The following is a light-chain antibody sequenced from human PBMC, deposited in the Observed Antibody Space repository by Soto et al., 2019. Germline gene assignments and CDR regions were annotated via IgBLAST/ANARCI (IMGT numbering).Light chain of an antibody. J-gene: IGKJ5*01. CDR1: QSVSSY. V-gene: IGKV3-11*01. CDR2: DAS. CDR3: QQRSNWPPSIT. Sequence: TQSAATVSVSPGERATLSCRASQSVSSYLAWYQQKPGQAPRLLIYDASNRATGIPARFSGSGSGTDFTLTISSREPEDFAFYYCQQRSNWPPSITFGQGTRLEIK.